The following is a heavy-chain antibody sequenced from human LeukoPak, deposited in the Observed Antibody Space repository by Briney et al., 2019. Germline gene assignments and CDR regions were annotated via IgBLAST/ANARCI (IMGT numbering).Heavy chain of an antibody. V-gene: IGHV3-21*01. CDR1: GFTFSSYS. J-gene: IGHJ5*02. Sequence: PGGSLRLSCAASGFTFSSYSMNWVRQAPGKGLEWVSSISSSSSYIYYADSVKGRSTISRDNAKNSLYLQMNSLRAEDTAVYYCARDRYCSGGSCYIWFDPWGQGTLVTVSS. CDR3: ARDRYCSGGSCYIWFDP. CDR2: ISSSSSYI. D-gene: IGHD2-15*01.